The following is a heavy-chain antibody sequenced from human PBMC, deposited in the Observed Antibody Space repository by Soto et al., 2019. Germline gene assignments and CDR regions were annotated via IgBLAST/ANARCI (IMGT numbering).Heavy chain of an antibody. V-gene: IGHV4-31*03. Sequence: QVQLQESGPGLVKPSQTLSLTCTVSGGSISSGGYYWSWIRQYPGKGLEWIGYIYYSGSTYYNPSLKSRVTISVDTSKNQFSLKLSSVTAADTAVYYCARERYSSGWYSGTGTDVWGQGTTVTVSS. CDR2: IYYSGST. D-gene: IGHD6-19*01. J-gene: IGHJ6*02. CDR1: GGSISSGGYY. CDR3: ARERYSSGWYSGTGTDV.